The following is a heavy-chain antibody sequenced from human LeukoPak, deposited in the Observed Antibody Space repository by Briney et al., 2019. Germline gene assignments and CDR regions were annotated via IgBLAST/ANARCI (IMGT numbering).Heavy chain of an antibody. J-gene: IGHJ6*03. D-gene: IGHD3-10*01. Sequence: GASVKVSCKASGYTFTSYGISWVRQAPGQGLEWMGWISAYNGNTNYAQKLQGRVTMTTDTSTSTAYMELRSLRSDDTAVYYCARDGSGSYHTIFHFPYYYYYMDVWGKGTTVTVSS. V-gene: IGHV1-18*01. CDR3: ARDGSGSYHTIFHFPYYYYYMDV. CDR2: ISAYNGNT. CDR1: GYTFTSYG.